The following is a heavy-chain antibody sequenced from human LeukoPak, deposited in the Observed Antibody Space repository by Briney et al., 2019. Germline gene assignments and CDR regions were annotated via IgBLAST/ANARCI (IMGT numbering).Heavy chain of an antibody. V-gene: IGHV3-66*01. CDR1: GFTVSSNY. D-gene: IGHD5-18*01. J-gene: IGHJ4*02. Sequence: GGSLRLSCAASGFTVSSNYMSWVRQAPGKGLEWVSVIYSGGSTYYADSVKGRFTISRDNAKKSLYLQMNSLRAEDTAVYYCARADWDTAMIDYWGQGTVVTVSS. CDR3: ARADWDTAMIDY. CDR2: IYSGGST.